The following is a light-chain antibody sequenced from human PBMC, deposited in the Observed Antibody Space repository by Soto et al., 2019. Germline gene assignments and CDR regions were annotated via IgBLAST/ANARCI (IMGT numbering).Light chain of an antibody. J-gene: IGLJ3*02. CDR2: DVT. Sequence: QSALTQPASVSGSPGQSITISCTGTSSDIGGYNYVSWYQQHPGKAPKLILYDVTNRPSGVSNRFSGSKSGNTASLTISGLQAEEEADYYCSSYTSNNTPVFGGGTKVTVL. CDR3: SSYTSNNTPV. V-gene: IGLV2-14*01. CDR1: SSDIGGYNY.